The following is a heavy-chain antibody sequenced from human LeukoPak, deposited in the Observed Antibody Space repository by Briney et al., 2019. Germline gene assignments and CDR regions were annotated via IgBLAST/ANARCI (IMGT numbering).Heavy chain of an antibody. V-gene: IGHV1-3*01. Sequence: GASVKVSCKASGYTFTTYVLHWVRQAPGQGLEWMGWINAANGYTKYSQRFQDRVTVTRDTSASTVYMNLSSLTSEDTALYYCARELTRFGEFDCWGQGTLVTVSA. D-gene: IGHD3-10*01. CDR3: ARELTRFGEFDC. J-gene: IGHJ5*01. CDR1: GYTFTTYV. CDR2: INAANGYT.